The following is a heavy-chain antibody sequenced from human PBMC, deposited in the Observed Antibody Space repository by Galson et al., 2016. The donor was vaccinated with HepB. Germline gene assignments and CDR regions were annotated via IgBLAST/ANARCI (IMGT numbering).Heavy chain of an antibody. Sequence: SLRLSCAASGFTFSSSAMNWVRQAPGKGLEWLSHISGGSSTIYYADSVKGRFTVSRDNSKNMLYLQMNSLRAEDTAVYYCAKAADYYDSSGYYYLNWFDPWGQGTLVTVSS. V-gene: IGHV3-48*01. CDR2: ISGGSSTI. J-gene: IGHJ5*02. CDR1: GFTFSSSA. CDR3: AKAADYYDSSGYYYLNWFDP. D-gene: IGHD3-22*01.